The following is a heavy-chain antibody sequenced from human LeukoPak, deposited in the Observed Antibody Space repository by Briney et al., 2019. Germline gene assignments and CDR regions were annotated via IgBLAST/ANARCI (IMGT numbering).Heavy chain of an antibody. CDR2: ISGSGGST. D-gene: IGHD2/OR15-2a*01. CDR3: ARDSGFYGKNDAFDI. V-gene: IGHV3-23*01. J-gene: IGHJ3*02. CDR1: GFTFSSYA. Sequence: GRSLRLSCAASGFTFSSYAMHWVRQAPGKGLEWVSAISGSGGSTYYADSVKGRFTISRDNSKNTLYLQMNSLRAEDTAVYYYARDSGFYGKNDAFDIWGQGTMVTVSS.